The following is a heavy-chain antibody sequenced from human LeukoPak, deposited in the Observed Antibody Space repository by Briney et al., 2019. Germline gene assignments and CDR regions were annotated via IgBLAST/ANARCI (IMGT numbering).Heavy chain of an antibody. D-gene: IGHD3-16*01. V-gene: IGHV4-38-2*02. CDR2: IDHSGST. J-gene: IGHJ4*02. Sequence: SETLSLTCSVSGYSISSGYYWGWIRQPPGKGLEWIGSIDHSGSTYYNPSLKSRVTISVVTSKNQFSLKLRSVTAADTAVYYCGRSAGFVHFDHWGQGTLVTVSS. CDR1: GYSISSGYY. CDR3: GRSAGFVHFDH.